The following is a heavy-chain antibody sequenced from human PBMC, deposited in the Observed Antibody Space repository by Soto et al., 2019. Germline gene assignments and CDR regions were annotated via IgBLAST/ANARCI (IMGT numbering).Heavy chain of an antibody. CDR3: ARTYSSASWGRYHYYYYGMDV. CDR2: LIPIFGTA. D-gene: IGHD6-6*01. Sequence: QVQVVQSGAEVKKPGSSVKVSCKASGDTFYNYAISWVRQAPGRGLEWMGGLIPIFGTANYAHKFQGRVTITADESASTAYMELSSVRSEDTAVYYCARTYSSASWGRYHYYYYGMDVWGQGTTVTVSS. J-gene: IGHJ6*02. V-gene: IGHV1-69*01. CDR1: GDTFYNYA.